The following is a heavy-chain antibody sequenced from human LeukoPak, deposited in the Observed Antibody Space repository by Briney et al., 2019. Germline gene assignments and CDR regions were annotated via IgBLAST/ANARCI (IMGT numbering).Heavy chain of an antibody. CDR1: GYTLTELS. V-gene: IGHV1-24*01. CDR3: ATGLSCSSTSCHYYYYYMDV. J-gene: IGHJ6*03. D-gene: IGHD2-2*01. CDR2: FDPEDGET. Sequence: GASVKVSCKVSGYTLTELSMHWVRQAPGKGLEWMGGFDPEDGETIYAQKFQGRVTMTEDTSTDTAYMELSSLRSEDTAVYYCATGLSCSSTSCHYYYYYMDVWGKGTTVTVSS.